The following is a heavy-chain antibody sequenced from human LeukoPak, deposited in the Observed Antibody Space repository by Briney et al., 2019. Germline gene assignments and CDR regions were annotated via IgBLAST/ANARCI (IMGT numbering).Heavy chain of an antibody. CDR2: INWNGAST. V-gene: IGHV3-20*01. Sequence: RSGGSLRLSCAASGFTFGDYGMTWVRQAPGKGLEWVSGINWNGASTGYADSVKGRFTISRDNAKNSLYLQMNSLRVEDTAFYHCARVFDSSFREYMDVWGKGTTVTVSS. J-gene: IGHJ6*03. D-gene: IGHD3-9*01. CDR1: GFTFGDYG. CDR3: ARVFDSSFREYMDV.